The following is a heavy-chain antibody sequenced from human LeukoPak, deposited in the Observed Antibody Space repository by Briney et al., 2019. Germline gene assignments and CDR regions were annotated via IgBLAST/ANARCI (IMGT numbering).Heavy chain of an antibody. CDR1: GGSFSGYY. Sequence: SETLSLTCAVYGGSFSGYYWSWIRQPPGKGLEWIGEINHSGSTNYNPSLESRVTISVDTSKNQFSLKLSSVTAADTAVYYCARGRRGYYDSSGYYPYWGQGTLVTVSS. D-gene: IGHD3-22*01. J-gene: IGHJ4*02. CDR2: INHSGST. CDR3: ARGRRGYYDSSGYYPY. V-gene: IGHV4-34*01.